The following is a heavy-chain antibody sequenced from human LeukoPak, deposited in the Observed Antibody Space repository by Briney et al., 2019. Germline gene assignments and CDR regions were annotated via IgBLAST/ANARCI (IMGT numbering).Heavy chain of an antibody. V-gene: IGHV4-39*01. CDR3: ARLGVYSSSWPTDSDFDY. J-gene: IGHJ4*02. CDR1: GGSISSSSYY. CDR2: IYYSGST. D-gene: IGHD6-13*01. Sequence: PSETLSLTCTVSGGSISSSSYYWGWIRQPPGKGLEWIGSIYYSGSTYYNPSLKSRVTISVDTSKNQFSLKLSSVTAADTAVYYCARLGVYSSSWPTDSDFDYWGQGTLVTVSS.